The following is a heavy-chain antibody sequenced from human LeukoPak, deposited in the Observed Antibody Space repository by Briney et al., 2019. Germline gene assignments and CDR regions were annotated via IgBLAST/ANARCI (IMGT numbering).Heavy chain of an antibody. J-gene: IGHJ4*02. Sequence: SVKVSCKASGGTFSSYAISWVRQAPGQGLEWMGRIIPILGIANYAQKFQGRVTITADKSTSTAYMELSSLRSEDTAVYYCPRDTTTYKTYYDFWSGYYPTYYFDYWGQGTLVTVSS. CDR1: GGTFSSYA. CDR3: PRDTTTYKTYYDFWSGYYPTYYFDY. V-gene: IGHV1-69*04. D-gene: IGHD3-3*01. CDR2: IIPILGIA.